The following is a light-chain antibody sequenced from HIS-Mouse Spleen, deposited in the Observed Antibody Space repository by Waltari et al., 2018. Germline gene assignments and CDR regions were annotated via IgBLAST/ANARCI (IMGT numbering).Light chain of an antibody. CDR2: DDS. J-gene: IGLJ2*01. Sequence: SYVLTQPPSVPVAPGKTARITSGGNNIGSKSGHWYQQKPGQAPVLVVYDDSDRPSGIPERFSGSNSGNTATLTISRVEAGDEADYYCQVWDSSSDHVVFGGGTKLTVL. CDR1: NIGSKS. CDR3: QVWDSSSDHVV. V-gene: IGLV3-21*03.